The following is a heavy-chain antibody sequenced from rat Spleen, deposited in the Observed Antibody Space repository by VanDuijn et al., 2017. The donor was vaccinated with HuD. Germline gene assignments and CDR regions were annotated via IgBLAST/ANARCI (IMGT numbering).Heavy chain of an antibody. CDR1: GFTFSSFP. CDR2: ISYDGGST. J-gene: IGHJ3*01. D-gene: IGHD1-5*01. V-gene: IGHV5-20*01. CDR3: TTGII. Sequence: EVQLVESDGGLVQPGRSLKLSCAASGFTFSSFPMAWVRQAPKKGLEWVASISYDGGSTYYRDSVRGRFTVSSDNAKTTLYLQMDSLRSEDTATYYCTTGIIWGQGTLVTVSS.